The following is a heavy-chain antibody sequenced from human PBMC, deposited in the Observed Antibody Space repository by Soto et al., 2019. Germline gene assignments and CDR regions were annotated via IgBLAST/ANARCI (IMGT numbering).Heavy chain of an antibody. Sequence: EVQLVESGGGVVQPGGSLRLSCAASGFTFSSYWMHWVRQAPGKGLVWVSRINSDGSSTSYADSVKGRFTISRDNAKNTLYLQMNRLRSEDTAVYYCARPRVATISNNWFDPWGQGTLVTVSS. V-gene: IGHV3-74*01. CDR2: INSDGSST. D-gene: IGHD5-12*01. CDR3: ARPRVATISNNWFDP. J-gene: IGHJ5*02. CDR1: GFTFSSYW.